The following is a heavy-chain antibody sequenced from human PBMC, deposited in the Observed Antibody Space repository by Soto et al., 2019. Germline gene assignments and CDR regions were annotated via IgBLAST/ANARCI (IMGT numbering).Heavy chain of an antibody. CDR3: ARVYVPRPYYSYYGMDF. V-gene: IGHV1-69*01. Sequence: QVQLVQSGAEVKKPGSSVKVSCKASGGTFSSYAISWLRQAPGQGLEWMGGIIPIFGTANYAQKFQGRVTITADEATSTAYMELSSLRSEDTAVYYCARVYVPRPYYSYYGMDFWVQGTTVTVSS. J-gene: IGHJ6*02. CDR1: GGTFSSYA. D-gene: IGHD2-2*02. CDR2: IIPIFGTA.